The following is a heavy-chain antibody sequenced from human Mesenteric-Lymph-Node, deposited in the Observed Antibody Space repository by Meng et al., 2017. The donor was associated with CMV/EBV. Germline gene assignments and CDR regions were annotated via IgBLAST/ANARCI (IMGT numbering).Heavy chain of an antibody. D-gene: IGHD3-10*01. Sequence: GESLKISCAASGFTFSSYAMSWVRQAPGKGLEWVSAISGSGGSTYYADSVKGRFTISRDNSKNTLYVQMNSLRAEDTAVYYCAKSYYYGSGSCDYWGQGTLVTVSS. V-gene: IGHV3-23*01. CDR3: AKSYYYGSGSCDY. CDR1: GFTFSSYA. J-gene: IGHJ4*02. CDR2: ISGSGGST.